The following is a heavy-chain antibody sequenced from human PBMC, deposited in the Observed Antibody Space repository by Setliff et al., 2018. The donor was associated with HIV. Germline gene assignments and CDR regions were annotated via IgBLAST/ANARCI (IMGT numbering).Heavy chain of an antibody. V-gene: IGHV1-18*01. CDR3: AREYYDFWSGYSDAFHI. J-gene: IGHJ3*02. Sequence: GASVKVSCKASGYTFTSYGISWVRQAPGQGLEWMGWISAYNGNTSYAQTLQGRVTMTTDTSTSTAYMELRSLRSDDTAVYYCAREYYDFWSGYSDAFHIWGQGTMVTVSS. CDR1: GYTFTSYG. D-gene: IGHD3-3*01. CDR2: ISAYNGNT.